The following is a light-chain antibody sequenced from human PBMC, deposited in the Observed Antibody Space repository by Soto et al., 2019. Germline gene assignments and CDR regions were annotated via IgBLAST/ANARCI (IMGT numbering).Light chain of an antibody. CDR2: GAS. CDR1: QTISSNF. CDR3: QQYGSSPLT. V-gene: IGKV3-20*01. J-gene: IGKJ4*01. Sequence: EIVLTQSPGTLSLYPGERATLSCRASQTISSNFLGWLQQKPAQAPRLLIYGASSRATDIPDRFSGSGSGTDFTLTISRAEPEDFAVYYCQQYGSSPLTFGGGTKVEIK.